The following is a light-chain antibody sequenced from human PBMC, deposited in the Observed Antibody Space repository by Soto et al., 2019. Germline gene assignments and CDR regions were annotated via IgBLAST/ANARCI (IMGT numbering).Light chain of an antibody. CDR3: QQTYRTPLT. J-gene: IGKJ4*01. V-gene: IGKV1-39*01. CDR1: QGISTY. Sequence: DIQMTQSPSSLSASVGDRVTITCRASQGISTYLNWYQQKPGKAPKLLIYAASSLHSGVPSRFSGSGSGTDFTLTISSLQPEDFATYSCQQTYRTPLTFGGGTKVDIK. CDR2: AAS.